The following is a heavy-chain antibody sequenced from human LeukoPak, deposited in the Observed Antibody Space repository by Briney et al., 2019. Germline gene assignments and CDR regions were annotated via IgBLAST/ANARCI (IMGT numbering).Heavy chain of an antibody. D-gene: IGHD3-9*01. CDR3: KQKTAYEILTGYVYY. Sequence: PGRSLRLSCAASGFTFDDYAMHWVRQAPGKGLEWVSGSSWNSGSIGYADSVKGRFTISRDNAKNSLYLQMNSLRAEDTAFFFFKQKTAYEILTGYVYYWGQGTLVTVSS. CDR1: GFTFDDYA. CDR2: SSWNSGSI. V-gene: IGHV3-9*01. J-gene: IGHJ4*02.